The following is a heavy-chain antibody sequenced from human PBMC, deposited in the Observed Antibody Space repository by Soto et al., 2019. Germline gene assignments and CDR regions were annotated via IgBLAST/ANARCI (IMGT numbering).Heavy chain of an antibody. CDR1: GFTVSNMY. V-gene: IGHV3-66*04. CDR2: IYSGDKT. Sequence: GGSLRLSCAASGFTVSNMYMTWVRQAPGKGLEWVSVIYSGDKTYYADSVKGRFTISRDSSKNTLHLQMNSLRAEDTAVYYCAKHDWFDPWGQGTLVTVSA. CDR3: AKHDWFDP. J-gene: IGHJ5*02.